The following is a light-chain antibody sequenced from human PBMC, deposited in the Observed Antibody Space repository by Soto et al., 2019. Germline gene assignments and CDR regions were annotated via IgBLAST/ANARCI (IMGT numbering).Light chain of an antibody. CDR3: QQYYSTPRT. CDR1: QSVLYSSNNKNY. CDR2: WAS. V-gene: IGKV4-1*01. Sequence: DIVMTQSPDSLAVSLGERATINCKSSQSVLYSSNNKNYLAWYQQKPGQPPKLIIYWASTRESGVPDRFSGSGAGTDFTRTISSLQAEDVEVYYCQQYYSTPRTFGQGTKVDIK. J-gene: IGKJ1*01.